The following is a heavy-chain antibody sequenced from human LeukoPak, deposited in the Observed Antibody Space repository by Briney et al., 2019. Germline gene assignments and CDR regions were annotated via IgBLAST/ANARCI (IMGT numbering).Heavy chain of an antibody. CDR2: ISAYNGNT. CDR3: ARGRSGYDFDWFDP. V-gene: IGHV1-18*01. J-gene: IGHJ5*02. CDR1: GYTFTSYG. D-gene: IGHD5-12*01. Sequence: GASVKVSCKASGYTFTSYGISWVRQAPGQGLEWMGWISAYNGNTNYAQKLQGRVTMTTVTSTSTAYMELRSLRSDDTAVYYCARGRSGYDFDWFDPWGQGTLVTVSS.